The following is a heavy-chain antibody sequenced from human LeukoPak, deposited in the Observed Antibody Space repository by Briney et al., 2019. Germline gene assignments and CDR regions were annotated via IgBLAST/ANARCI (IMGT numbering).Heavy chain of an antibody. Sequence: GGSLRLSCAASGFTFSSYWMSWVRQAPGKGLERVANIKQDGSEKYYVDSVKGRFTISRDNAKNSLYLQMNSLRAEDTAVYYCASRGIAAAGPWDYYYYGMDVWGQGTTVTVSS. CDR2: IKQDGSEK. D-gene: IGHD6-13*01. V-gene: IGHV3-7*03. CDR1: GFTFSSYW. CDR3: ASRGIAAAGPWDYYYYGMDV. J-gene: IGHJ6*02.